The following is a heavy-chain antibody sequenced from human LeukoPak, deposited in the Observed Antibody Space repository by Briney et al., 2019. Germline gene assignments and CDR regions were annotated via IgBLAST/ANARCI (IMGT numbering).Heavy chain of an antibody. CDR2: IHTDGTT. J-gene: IGHJ4*02. Sequence: GGSLRLSCAASGFSVSSDYMTWARQAPGKGLEWVSVIHTDGTTHYSDSVKGRFTISRDESTNSLYLQMDSLRAEDTAIYYCERHDYAEFWGQGTLVTVSS. V-gene: IGHV3-53*01. CDR3: ERHDYAEF. CDR1: GFSVSSDY.